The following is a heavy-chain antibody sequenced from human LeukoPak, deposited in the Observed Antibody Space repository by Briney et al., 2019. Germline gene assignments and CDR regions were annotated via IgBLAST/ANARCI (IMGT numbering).Heavy chain of an antibody. CDR3: AVATAYAPFDY. V-gene: IGHV3-30*04. D-gene: IGHD5-12*01. Sequence: SGGSLRLSCAASGFTFSSYAMHWVRQAPGKGLEWVAVISYDGSNKYYADSVKGRFTISRDNSKNTLYLQMNSLRAEDTAVYYCAVATAYAPFDYWGQGTLVTVYS. CDR2: ISYDGSNK. CDR1: GFTFSSYA. J-gene: IGHJ4*02.